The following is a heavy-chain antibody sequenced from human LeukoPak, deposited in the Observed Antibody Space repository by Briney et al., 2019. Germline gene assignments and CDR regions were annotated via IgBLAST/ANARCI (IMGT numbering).Heavy chain of an antibody. CDR3: AGSHPLGSNNDYYTPFDY. D-gene: IGHD3-3*01. V-gene: IGHV4-59*01. CDR2: MYYTGDT. Sequence: SETLSLTCTVFGGSLSNYYWSWIRQPPGKGLEWIGYMYYTGDTNYNPSLKSRVTISVDTSKNQFSLKLSSVTAADTAVYYSAGSHPLGSNNDYYTPFDYWGQGSLVTVSS. CDR1: GGSLSNYY. J-gene: IGHJ4*02.